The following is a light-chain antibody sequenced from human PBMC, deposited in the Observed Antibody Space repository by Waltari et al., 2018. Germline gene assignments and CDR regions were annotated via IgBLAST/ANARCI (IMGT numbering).Light chain of an antibody. CDR1: SSDVGGYNH. V-gene: IGLV2-14*01. J-gene: IGLJ2*01. CDR2: EVT. CDR3: SSFTTIGTLVV. Sequence: QSALTQPASVSGSPGQSITISCTGTSSDVGGYNHVPWYQQQPGKAPKLFISEVTNRPSGVSNRFSGSKSGNTASLTISGLQAEDEAEYYCSSFTTIGTLVVFGGGTKLTVL.